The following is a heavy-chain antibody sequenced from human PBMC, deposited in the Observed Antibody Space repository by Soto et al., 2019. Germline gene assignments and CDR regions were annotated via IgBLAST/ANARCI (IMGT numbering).Heavy chain of an antibody. CDR1: GFTFSSYS. J-gene: IGHJ5*02. V-gene: IGHV3-21*01. CDR2: ISSSSSYI. D-gene: IGHD2-2*01. CDR3: ARVPSPYCSSTSCYLDWFDP. Sequence: LRLSCAASGFTFSSYSMNWVRQAPGKGLEWVSSISSSSSYIYYADSVKGRFTISRDNAKNSLYLQMNSLRAEDTAVYYCARVPSPYCSSTSCYLDWFDPWGQGTLVTVSS.